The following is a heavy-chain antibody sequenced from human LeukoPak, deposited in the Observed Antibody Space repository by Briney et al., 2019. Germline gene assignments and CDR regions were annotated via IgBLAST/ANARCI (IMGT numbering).Heavy chain of an antibody. D-gene: IGHD3-10*02. V-gene: IGHV3-23*01. J-gene: IGHJ3*02. CDR2: IRGGGAVT. CDR3: AKCSASYYNDAFDI. Sequence: GGSLRLSCAASGFTFDNYAMNWVRQAPGKGLEWLSYIRGGGAVTRYSDSVKGRFTISRDNSKNTLYLQMNHLRAEHTAIYYFAKCSASYYNDAFDIRGRGTMVTVSS. CDR1: GFTFDNYA.